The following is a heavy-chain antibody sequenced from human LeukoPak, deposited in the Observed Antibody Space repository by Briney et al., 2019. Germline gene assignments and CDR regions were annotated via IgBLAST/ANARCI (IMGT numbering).Heavy chain of an antibody. CDR3: ARGRVVAATLLDY. CDR2: MNPNSGNT. Sequence: ASVEVSCKASGYTFTSYDINWVRQATGQGLEWMGWMNPNSGNTGYAQKFQGRVTMTRNTSISTAYMELSSLRSEDTAVYYCARGRVVAATLLDYWGQGTLVTVSS. D-gene: IGHD2-15*01. J-gene: IGHJ4*02. CDR1: GYTFTSYD. V-gene: IGHV1-8*01.